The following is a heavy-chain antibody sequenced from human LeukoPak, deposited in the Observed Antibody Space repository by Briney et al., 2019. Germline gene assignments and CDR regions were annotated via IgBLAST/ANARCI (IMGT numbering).Heavy chain of an antibody. CDR3: ARHSTSSYYYYGMDV. Sequence: SETLSLTCTVSGGSISSSSYYWDWIRQPPGKGLERIGSIYYSGSTYYKPSLKSRVTISVDTSKNQFSLNLTSVTPADTAVYYCARHSTSSYYYYGMDVWGQGTPVTVSS. D-gene: IGHD2-2*01. V-gene: IGHV4-39*01. J-gene: IGHJ6*02. CDR1: GGSISSSSYY. CDR2: IYYSGST.